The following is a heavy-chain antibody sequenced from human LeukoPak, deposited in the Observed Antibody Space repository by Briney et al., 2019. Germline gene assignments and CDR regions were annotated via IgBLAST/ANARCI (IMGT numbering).Heavy chain of an antibody. CDR2: ISAYNGNT. CDR1: GYTFTSYG. CDR3: AGVELGIGGDYFDY. D-gene: IGHD3-16*01. J-gene: IGHJ4*02. Sequence: ASVKVSCKASGYTFTSYGISWVRQAPGQGLEWMGWISAYNGNTNYAQKLQGRVTMTTDTSTSTAYMELRSLRSDDTAVYYCAGVELGIGGDYFDYWGQGTLVTVSS. V-gene: IGHV1-18*01.